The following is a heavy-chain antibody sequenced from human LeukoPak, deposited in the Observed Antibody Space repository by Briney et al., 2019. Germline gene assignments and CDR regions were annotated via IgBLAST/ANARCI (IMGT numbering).Heavy chain of an antibody. J-gene: IGHJ5*02. Sequence: ASVKVSCKASGYTFTGYYIHWVRQAPGQGLEWMGWINPNSGGTNYAQKFQGRVTMTRDTSISTAYMELSRLRSDDTAVYYCALAVAALYNWFDPWGQGTLVTVSS. D-gene: IGHD6-19*01. CDR3: ALAVAALYNWFDP. V-gene: IGHV1-2*02. CDR2: INPNSGGT. CDR1: GYTFTGYY.